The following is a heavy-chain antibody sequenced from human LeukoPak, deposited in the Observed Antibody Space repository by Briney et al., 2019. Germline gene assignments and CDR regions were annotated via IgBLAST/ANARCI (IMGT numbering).Heavy chain of an antibody. V-gene: IGHV4-59*01. CDR3: VRGKWLADDAFDI. CDR1: GGSISSYY. D-gene: IGHD6-19*01. CDR2: IYYSGST. Sequence: SETLSLTCTVSGGSISSYYWSWIRQPPGKGLEWIGYIYYSGSTNYNPSLKSRVTISVDTSKYQFSLKLSSVTAADTAVYYCVRGKWLADDAFDIWGQGTMVTVSS. J-gene: IGHJ3*02.